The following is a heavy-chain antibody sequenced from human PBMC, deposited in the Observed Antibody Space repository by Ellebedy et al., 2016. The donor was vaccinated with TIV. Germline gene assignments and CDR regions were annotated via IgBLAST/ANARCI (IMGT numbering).Heavy chain of an antibody. J-gene: IGHJ4*02. CDR3: ARLYSSGWYYFDY. CDR1: GFTVSSNY. D-gene: IGHD6-19*01. Sequence: GESLKISCAASGFTVSSNYISWVRQPPGKGLECVSVIYSGGSTYYAYSVKGRFTISRDNSKNTLYLQMNSLRAEDTAVYYCARLYSSGWYYFDYWGQGTLVTVSS. CDR2: IYSGGST. V-gene: IGHV3-66*04.